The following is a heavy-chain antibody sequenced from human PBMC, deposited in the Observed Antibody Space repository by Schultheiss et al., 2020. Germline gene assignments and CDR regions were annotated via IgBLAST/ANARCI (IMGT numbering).Heavy chain of an antibody. CDR2: IWYDESSE. V-gene: IGHV3-33*01. D-gene: IGHD2-21*02. J-gene: IGHJ4*02. Sequence: GGSLRLSCAASGFTFSSYGMHWVRQAPGKGLEWVAVIWYDESSEYHADSVKGRFTISRDNSKNTLYLQMNSLGAEDTAVYYCARDRGVTHFDFWGQGTLVTVSS. CDR1: GFTFSSYG. CDR3: ARDRGVTHFDF.